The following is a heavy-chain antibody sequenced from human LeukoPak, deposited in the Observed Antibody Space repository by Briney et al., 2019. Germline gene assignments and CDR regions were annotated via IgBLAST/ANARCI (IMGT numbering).Heavy chain of an antibody. D-gene: IGHD3-9*01. Sequence: ASVKVSCKASGYTFTGYYMHWVRQAPGQGLEWMGRINPNSGGTNYAQKFQGRVTMTRDTSISTAYVELSSLRSDDTAVYYCARWYYDILTGYYHFDYWGQGTLVTVSS. J-gene: IGHJ4*02. V-gene: IGHV1-2*06. CDR3: ARWYYDILTGYYHFDY. CDR1: GYTFTGYY. CDR2: INPNSGGT.